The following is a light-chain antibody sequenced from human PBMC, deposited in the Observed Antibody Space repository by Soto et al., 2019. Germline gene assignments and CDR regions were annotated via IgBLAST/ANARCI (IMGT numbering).Light chain of an antibody. CDR2: AAS. Sequence: IQLTQSPSSLSASVGDRLTIACRSSQGISSFLAWYQQKPGKAPKLLIYAASTLQTGVPSRFSGSGSGTEFTLTISSLQPEDFATYHCQQLTSYPRSTFGQGTRLEIK. J-gene: IGKJ5*01. V-gene: IGKV1-9*01. CDR1: QGISSF. CDR3: QQLTSYPRST.